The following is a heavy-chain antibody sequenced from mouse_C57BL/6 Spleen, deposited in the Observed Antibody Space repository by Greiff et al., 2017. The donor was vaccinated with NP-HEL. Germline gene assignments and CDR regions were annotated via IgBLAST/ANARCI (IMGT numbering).Heavy chain of an antibody. CDR2: IYYSGTI. D-gene: IGHD2-5*01. V-gene: IGHV3-5*01. CDR1: GISITTGNYR. CDR3: ARYSNSFYAMDY. Sequence: EVKLVESGPGLVKPSQTVFLTCTVTGISITTGNYRWSWIRQFPGNKLEWIGYIYYSGTITYNPSLTSPTTITRDTPKNQFFLEMNSLTAEDTATYYCARYSNSFYAMDYWGQGTSVTVSS. J-gene: IGHJ4*01.